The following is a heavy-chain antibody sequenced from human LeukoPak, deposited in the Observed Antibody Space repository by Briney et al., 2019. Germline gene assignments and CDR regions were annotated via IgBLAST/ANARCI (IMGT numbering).Heavy chain of an antibody. CDR3: TVVVVAAKAFDI. Sequence: ASVKVSCKASGYTFTSYGSSWVRQAPGQGLAWMGWISAYNGNTNYAQKLQGRVTMTTDTSTSTAYMELRSLRSDDTAVYYCTVVVVAAKAFDIWGQGTMVTVSS. V-gene: IGHV1-18*01. CDR1: GYTFTSYG. J-gene: IGHJ3*02. CDR2: ISAYNGNT. D-gene: IGHD2-15*01.